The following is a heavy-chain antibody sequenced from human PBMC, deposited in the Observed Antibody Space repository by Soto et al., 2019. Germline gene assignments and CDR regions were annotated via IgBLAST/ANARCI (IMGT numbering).Heavy chain of an antibody. CDR1: GGSISSYY. CDR3: ARGGDVDYGEPTDY. V-gene: IGHV4-59*01. J-gene: IGHJ4*02. CDR2: IYYSGST. D-gene: IGHD4-17*01. Sequence: SETLSLTCTVSGGSISSYYWSWIRQPPGKGLEWIGYIYYSGSTNYNPSLKSRVTISVDTSKNQFSLKLSSVTAADTAVYYCARGGDVDYGEPTDYWGQGTLVTVSS.